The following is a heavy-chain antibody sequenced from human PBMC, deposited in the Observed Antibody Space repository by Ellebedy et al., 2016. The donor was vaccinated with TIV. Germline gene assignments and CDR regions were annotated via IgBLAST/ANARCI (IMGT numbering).Heavy chain of an antibody. CDR2: ISAGGNT. J-gene: IGHJ1*01. CDR3: SREAGTSGWYSGFQH. CDR1: GFTVSSSY. D-gene: IGHD6-19*01. V-gene: IGHV3-53*01. Sequence: GESLKISCAASGFTVSSSYINWVRQAPGKGLEWVSGISAGGNTYYADSVKGRFTISRNDSKNTLYLQMNSLRAEDTAIYYCSREAGTSGWYSGFQHWGQGTLVTVSS.